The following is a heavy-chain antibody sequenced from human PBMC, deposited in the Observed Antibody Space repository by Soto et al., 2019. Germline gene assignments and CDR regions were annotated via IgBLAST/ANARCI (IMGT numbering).Heavy chain of an antibody. J-gene: IGHJ4*02. CDR1: GDSINYYY. CDR2: VYYDGST. CDR3: VSYDRQSGRYSLDY. Sequence: SETLSLTCTVSGDSINYYYWSWIRQAPGKGLEWIGYVYYDGSTKYNPSLESRVTMSIDTSKNQFSLKLSSVIAADTAVYYCVSYDRQSGRYSLDYWGQGTLVTVSS. D-gene: IGHD3-10*01. V-gene: IGHV4-59*01.